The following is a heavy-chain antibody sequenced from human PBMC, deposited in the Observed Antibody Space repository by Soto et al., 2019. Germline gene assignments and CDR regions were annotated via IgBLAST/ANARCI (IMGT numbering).Heavy chain of an antibody. V-gene: IGHV3-21*01. CDR1: GFTFSSYR. D-gene: IGHD2-15*01. Sequence: EVQLVESGGGLVKPGGSLRLSCAASGFTFSSYRMNGVRQAPGKGLEWVSSISSISSYINYADSVKGRFTISRDNAKNSHYLPMNFLRAEDSAGYYRAKVGVVIATWGQGTLVTVSS. J-gene: IGHJ5*02. CDR2: ISSISSYI. CDR3: AKVGVVIAT.